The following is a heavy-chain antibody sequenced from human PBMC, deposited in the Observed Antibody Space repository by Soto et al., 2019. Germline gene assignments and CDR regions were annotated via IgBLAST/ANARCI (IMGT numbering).Heavy chain of an antibody. V-gene: IGHV1-69*02. CDR1: GDTFSFYT. Sequence: GASVKVSCKASGDTFSFYTINWVRQAPGLGLEWVGRINPILSMSNYAQKFQGRATMTADKSTNTAYMELRSLRSEDTAMYFCATSYGSGYRAFDSWG. J-gene: IGHJ4*01. CDR2: INPILSMS. D-gene: IGHD3-10*01. CDR3: ATSYGSGYRAFDS.